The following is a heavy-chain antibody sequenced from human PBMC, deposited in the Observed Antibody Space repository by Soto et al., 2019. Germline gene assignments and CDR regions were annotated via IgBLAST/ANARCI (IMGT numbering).Heavy chain of an antibody. CDR1: GFTCSSYA. Sequence: EVQLLESGGGLVQPGGSLRLSCAASGFTCSSYAMSWVRQAPGKGLEWVSAISGSGGSTYYADSVKGRFTISRDNSKNTLYLQMNSLRAEDTAVYYCAKSYGDYVRFDYWGQGTLVTVSS. CDR3: AKSYGDYVRFDY. CDR2: ISGSGGST. V-gene: IGHV3-23*01. J-gene: IGHJ4*02. D-gene: IGHD4-17*01.